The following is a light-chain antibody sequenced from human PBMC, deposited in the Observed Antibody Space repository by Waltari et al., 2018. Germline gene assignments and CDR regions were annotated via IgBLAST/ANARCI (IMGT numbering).Light chain of an antibody. V-gene: IGLV2-14*01. Sequence: QSALTQPASVSGSLGQSITISCTGTSSDVGGYNYVSWYQQHPGKAPKLMIYEVTNRPTGVSKRFSGSKAGHTASLTISGLQAEDEADYYCKSYTSSSTLLFGGGTKLTVL. CDR2: EVT. CDR1: SSDVGGYNY. CDR3: KSYTSSSTLL. J-gene: IGLJ2*01.